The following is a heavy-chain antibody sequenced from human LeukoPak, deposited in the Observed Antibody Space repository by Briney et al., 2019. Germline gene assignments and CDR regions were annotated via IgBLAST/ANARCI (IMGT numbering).Heavy chain of an antibody. Sequence: SQTLSLTCTVSGGSISPYFWSWIRQPPGKGLEWIGYISYSGSTNYNPSLKSRVTISVDTSKNQFSLQLSSVTAADTAVYYCARDDYRGVTNFDPWGQGTLVTVSS. V-gene: IGHV4-59*01. CDR2: ISYSGST. J-gene: IGHJ5*02. D-gene: IGHD3-10*01. CDR1: GGSISPYF. CDR3: ARDDYRGVTNFDP.